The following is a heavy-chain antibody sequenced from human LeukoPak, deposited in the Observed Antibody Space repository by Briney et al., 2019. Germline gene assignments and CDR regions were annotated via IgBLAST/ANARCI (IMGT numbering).Heavy chain of an antibody. CDR1: GFTFSSYA. CDR3: ARDDAATISYFDY. J-gene: IGHJ4*02. CDR2: ISYDGSNK. Sequence: GGSLRLSCAASGFTFSSYAMHWVRQAPGKGLEWVAVISYDGSNKYYADSVKGRFTISRDNSKNTLYLQMNSLRAEDTAVFYCARDDAATISYFDYWGQGTLVTVSS. V-gene: IGHV3-30*04. D-gene: IGHD5-12*01.